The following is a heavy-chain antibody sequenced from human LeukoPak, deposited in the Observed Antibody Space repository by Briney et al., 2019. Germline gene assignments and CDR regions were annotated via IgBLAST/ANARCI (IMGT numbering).Heavy chain of an antibody. CDR3: ARTGSWFGELLHFDY. CDR1: GGSISSYY. V-gene: IGHV4-59*01. Sequence: SETLSLTCTVSGGSISSYYWSWIRQPPGKGLEWIGYIYYSGSTNYNPSLKSRVTISVDTSKNQFSLKLSSVTAADTAVYYCARTGSWFGELLHFDYWGQGTLVTVSS. J-gene: IGHJ4*02. CDR2: IYYSGST. D-gene: IGHD3-10*01.